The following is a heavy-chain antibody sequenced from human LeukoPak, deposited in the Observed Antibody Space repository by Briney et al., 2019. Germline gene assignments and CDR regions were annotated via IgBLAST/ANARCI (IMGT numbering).Heavy chain of an antibody. J-gene: IGHJ4*02. CDR2: IRPDGSST. V-gene: IGHV3-74*01. Sequence: GGSLRLSCAASGFTFNTYWMHWVRQAPGKGLVWVSRIRPDGSSTNYADAVKGRFTISRDNAKNPVYLQMNSLRVEETAVYYCAAGRSGSNGLWNFWGQGTLVTVSS. CDR1: GFTFNTYW. D-gene: IGHD1-26*01. CDR3: AAGRSGSNGLWNF.